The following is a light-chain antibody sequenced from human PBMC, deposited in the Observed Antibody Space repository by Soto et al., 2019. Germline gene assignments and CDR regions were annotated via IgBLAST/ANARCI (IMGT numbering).Light chain of an antibody. CDR3: SSFVGGDSFDVI. J-gene: IGLJ2*01. Sequence: QSVLTQPPSASGTPGQRVTIFCSGSSSNIGSNPVNWYQQLPGTAPKLLIYSDNQRPSGVPDRFSGSKSGNTASLTVSGLRADDEAVYYCSSFVGGDSFDVIFGGGTKLTVL. V-gene: IGLV1-44*01. CDR1: SSNIGSNP. CDR2: SDN.